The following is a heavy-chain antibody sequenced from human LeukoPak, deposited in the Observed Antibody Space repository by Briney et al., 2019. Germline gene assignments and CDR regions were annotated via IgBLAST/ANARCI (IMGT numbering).Heavy chain of an antibody. CDR3: ARVRYYYYMDV. CDR1: GGSISSYY. CDR2: IYYSGST. V-gene: IGHV4-59*01. J-gene: IGHJ6*03. Sequence: PSETLSLTCTVSGGSISSYYWSWIRQPPGKGLEWIGYIYYSGSTNYNPSLKSRVTISVDTSKNQFSLNLSSVTAADTAVYYCARVRYYYYMDVWGKGTTVTVSS.